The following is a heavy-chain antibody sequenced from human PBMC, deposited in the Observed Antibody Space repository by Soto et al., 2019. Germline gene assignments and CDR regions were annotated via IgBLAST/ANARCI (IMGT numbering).Heavy chain of an antibody. CDR2: ISWNSGNI. J-gene: IGHJ6*02. V-gene: IGHV3-9*01. CDR3: AKDQKIGTAYDYYAMDA. CDR1: GFTFDGYA. Sequence: EVQLVESGGGLVQPGRSLRLSCAASGFTFDGYAMHWVLQGPGKGLEWVSGISWNSGNIVYADSVKGRFTISRDNAKNSPYLQMNSLRAEDTALYSCAKDQKIGTAYDYYAMDAWGQGTTVTVSS.